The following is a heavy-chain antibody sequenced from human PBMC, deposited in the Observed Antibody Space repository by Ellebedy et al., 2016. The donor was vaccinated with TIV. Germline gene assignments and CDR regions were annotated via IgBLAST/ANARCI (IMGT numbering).Heavy chain of an antibody. V-gene: IGHV3-21*01. CDR2: ISSSSSYI. CDR1: GFTFSSYS. D-gene: IGHD5-12*01. CDR3: ASSLSGPGGTWFDP. Sequence: PGGSLRLSCAASGFTFSSYSMNWVRQAPGKGLEWVSSISSSSSYIYYADSVKGRFTISRDNAKNSLYLQMNSLRAEDTAVYYCASSLSGPGGTWFDPWGQGTLVTVSS. J-gene: IGHJ5*02.